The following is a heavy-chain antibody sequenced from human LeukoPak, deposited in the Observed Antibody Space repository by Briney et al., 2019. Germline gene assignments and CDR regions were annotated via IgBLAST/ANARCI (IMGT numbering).Heavy chain of an antibody. D-gene: IGHD3-16*02. CDR1: GFTFDDYA. Sequence: GGSVRLSCAASGFTFDDYAMHWVRQAPGKGLEWVSGISWNSGSIGYADSVKGRFTISRDNAKNSLYLQMNSLRAEDTALYYCAKDLTFGGVIAPDYWGQGTLVTVSS. CDR3: AKDLTFGGVIAPDY. V-gene: IGHV3-9*01. CDR2: ISWNSGSI. J-gene: IGHJ4*02.